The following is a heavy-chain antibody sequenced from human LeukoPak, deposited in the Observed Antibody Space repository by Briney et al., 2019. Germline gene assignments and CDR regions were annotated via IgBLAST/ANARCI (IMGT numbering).Heavy chain of an antibody. CDR3: ARDRQTSCSTSTCSSDHFDY. Sequence: GGSLRLSCAASAFTFSNYNMNWVRQAPGKGLEWVSSISGSSQYIYYADSVKGRFTVSRDNAKNSLYLQMNSLRAEDTAVYFCARDRQTSCSTSTCSSDHFDYWGQGTLVTVSS. J-gene: IGHJ4*02. D-gene: IGHD2-2*01. CDR2: ISGSSQYI. V-gene: IGHV3-21*06. CDR1: AFTFSNYN.